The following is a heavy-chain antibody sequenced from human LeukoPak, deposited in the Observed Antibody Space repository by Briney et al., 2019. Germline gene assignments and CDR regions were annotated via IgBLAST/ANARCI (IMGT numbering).Heavy chain of an antibody. CDR2: IYNSGST. CDR3: AREMATSGYYYYYMDV. J-gene: IGHJ6*03. Sequence: SETLSLTCIVSGGSISSYYWSWIRQPPGKGLEWIGYIYNSGSTNYNPSLKSRVIISVDTSKNQFSLRLGSVTAADTAVYYCAREMATSGYYYYYMDVWGKGTTVTVSS. CDR1: GGSISSYY. D-gene: IGHD5-24*01. V-gene: IGHV4-59*01.